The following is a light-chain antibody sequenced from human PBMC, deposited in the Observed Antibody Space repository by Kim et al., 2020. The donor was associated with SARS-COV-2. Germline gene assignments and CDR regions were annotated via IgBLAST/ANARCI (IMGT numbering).Light chain of an antibody. CDR3: QTWGTGIQDVV. V-gene: IGLV4-69*01. Sequence: VKLTGTRRHGHSSYAMAWHQQQPEKGPRYLMKINRDGSNNQGDGVPERFSGSSSGAERYLTISSLQSEDEADYYCQTWGTGIQDVVFGGGTQLTVL. J-gene: IGLJ2*01. CDR1: HGHSSYA. CDR2: INRDGSN.